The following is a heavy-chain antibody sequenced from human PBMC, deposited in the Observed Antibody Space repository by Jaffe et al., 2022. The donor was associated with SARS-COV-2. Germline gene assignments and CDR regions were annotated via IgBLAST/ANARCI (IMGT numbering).Heavy chain of an antibody. CDR2: ISYDGSNK. CDR3: AKDPRGGEGGGTVDY. V-gene: IGHV3-30*18. CDR1: GFTFSSYG. Sequence: QVQLVESGGGVVQPGRSLRLSCAASGFTFSSYGMHWVRQAPGKGLEWVAVISYDGSNKYYADSVKGRFTISRDNSKNTLYLQMNSLRAEDTAVYYCAKDPRGGEGGGTVDYWGQGTLVTVSS. D-gene: IGHD2-15*01. J-gene: IGHJ4*02.